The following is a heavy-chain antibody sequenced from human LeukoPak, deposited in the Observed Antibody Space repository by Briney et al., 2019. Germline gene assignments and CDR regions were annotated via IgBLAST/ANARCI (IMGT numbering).Heavy chain of an antibody. Sequence: ASVKVSCKASGYTFTGYYMHWVRQAPGQGLEWIGWINPNSGGTNYAQKFQGRVTMTRDTSISTAYMELSRLRSDDTAVYYCARYCSSTSCSQGAFDIWGQGTMVTVSS. V-gene: IGHV1-2*02. CDR1: GYTFTGYY. J-gene: IGHJ3*02. CDR3: ARYCSSTSCSQGAFDI. D-gene: IGHD2-2*01. CDR2: INPNSGGT.